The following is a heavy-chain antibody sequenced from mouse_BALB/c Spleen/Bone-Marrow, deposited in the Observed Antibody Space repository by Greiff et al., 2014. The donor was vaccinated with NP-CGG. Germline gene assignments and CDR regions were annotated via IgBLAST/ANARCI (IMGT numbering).Heavy chain of an antibody. D-gene: IGHD2-14*01. CDR2: IYPNSGDT. V-gene: IGHV1S130*01. CDR3: TRHHKYADDFDY. J-gene: IGHJ2*01. Sequence: QVQLKESGSVLARPGASVKLSCKASGYTFTNSWIHWAKQRPGQGLEWIGAIYPNSGDTNYNEKFKGKATLTVDTSSSTAYVDLSSLTSEDSAVYYCTRHHKYADDFDYWGQGTTLTVSS. CDR1: GYTFTNSW.